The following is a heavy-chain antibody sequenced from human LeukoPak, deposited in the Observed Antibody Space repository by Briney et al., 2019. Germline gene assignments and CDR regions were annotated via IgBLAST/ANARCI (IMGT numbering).Heavy chain of an antibody. J-gene: IGHJ4*02. D-gene: IGHD3-22*01. V-gene: IGHV4-39*07. CDR1: GGSISSSSYY. CDR3: ARESRSITMIVD. CDR2: IYYSGST. Sequence: PSETLSLTCTVSGGSISSSSYYWGWIRQPPGKGLEWIGSIYYSGSTYYNPSLKSRVTMSVDTSKNQFSLKLSSVTAADTAVYYCARESRSITMIVDWGQGTLVTVSS.